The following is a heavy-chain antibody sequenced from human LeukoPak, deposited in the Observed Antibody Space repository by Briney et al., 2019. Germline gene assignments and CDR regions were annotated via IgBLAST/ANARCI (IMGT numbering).Heavy chain of an antibody. CDR2: INHSGST. Sequence: SETLSLTCDVYGGSFSGYYWSWIRQPPGKGLEWIGEINHSGSTNYNPSLKSRVTISVDTSKNQFSLKLSSVTAADTAVYYCARGQGAKYYYDSSGYPYYFDYWGQGTLVTVSS. CDR1: GGSFSGYY. J-gene: IGHJ4*02. CDR3: ARGQGAKYYYDSSGYPYYFDY. V-gene: IGHV4-34*01. D-gene: IGHD3-22*01.